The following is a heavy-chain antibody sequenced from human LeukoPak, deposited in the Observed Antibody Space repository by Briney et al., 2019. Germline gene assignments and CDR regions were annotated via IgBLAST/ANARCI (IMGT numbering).Heavy chain of an antibody. J-gene: IGHJ4*02. Sequence: GGSLRLSCAASGFTFSSYAMSWVRQAPGKGLEWVSAISGSGGSTYYADSVKGRFTTSRDNSKNTLYLQMNSLRAEDTAVYYCAKSSIVLMVYAIKSFDYWGQGTLVTVSS. CDR2: ISGSGGST. CDR1: GFTFSSYA. CDR3: AKSSIVLMVYAIKSFDY. V-gene: IGHV3-23*01. D-gene: IGHD2-8*01.